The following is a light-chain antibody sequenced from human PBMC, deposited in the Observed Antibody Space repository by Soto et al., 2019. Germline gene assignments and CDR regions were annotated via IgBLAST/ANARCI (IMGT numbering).Light chain of an antibody. CDR3: SSHTSGSPLVV. V-gene: IGLV2-14*01. J-gene: IGLJ2*01. CDR1: SSDVGAYNY. Sequence: QSALTQPASVSGSPGQSITISCTGSSSDVGAYNYVSWYQQHPGKAPRLMIYEVTNRPSGVSNRFSGSKSGNTASLTISGLRAEDEADYYCSSHTSGSPLVVFGGGTKLTVL. CDR2: EVT.